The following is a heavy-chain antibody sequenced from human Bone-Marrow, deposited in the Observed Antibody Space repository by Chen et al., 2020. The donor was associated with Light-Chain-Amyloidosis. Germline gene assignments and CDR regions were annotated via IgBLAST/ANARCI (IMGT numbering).Heavy chain of an antibody. J-gene: IGHJ4*02. D-gene: IGHD2-15*01. CDR3: ARGSAATCSGARCYYFDY. CDR1: GFTFNNYA. CDR2: FSGGLSTT. Sequence: EVQLLASGGDLVQPGGSLRLSCAASGFTFNNYAMSWVRQAPGKGLGFVSTFSGGLSTTYYADSVKGRFTVSRDNSNNTLYLQMSSLRAEDTAIYYCARGSAATCSGARCYYFDYWGQGTLVTVSS. V-gene: IGHV3-23*01.